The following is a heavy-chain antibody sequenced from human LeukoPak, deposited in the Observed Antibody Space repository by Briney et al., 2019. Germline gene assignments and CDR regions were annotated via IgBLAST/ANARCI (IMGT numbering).Heavy chain of an antibody. CDR2: IYSGGNT. CDR1: GFTFSTYA. D-gene: IGHD4-23*01. J-gene: IGHJ5*02. V-gene: IGHV3-53*01. CDR3: ARDKDGGWFDP. Sequence: GGSLRLSCAASGFTFSTYAMSWVRQAPGKGLEWVSVIYSGGNTYYADSVKGRFTISRDNSKNTLHLQMNSLRAEDTAMYYCARDKDGGWFDPWGQGTLVTVSS.